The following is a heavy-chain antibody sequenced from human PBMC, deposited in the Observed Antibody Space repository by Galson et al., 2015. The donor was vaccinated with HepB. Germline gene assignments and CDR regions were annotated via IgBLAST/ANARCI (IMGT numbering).Heavy chain of an antibody. CDR3: AALSDSSSSKPHDY. CDR1: GFTFSSYG. D-gene: IGHD6-6*01. J-gene: IGHJ4*02. Sequence: SLRLSCAASGFTFSSYGMHWVRQAPGKGLEWVAVISYDGSNKYYADSVKGRFTISRDNSKNTLYLQMNSLSAEDTAVYYCAALSDSSSSKPHDYWGQGTLVTVSS. V-gene: IGHV3-30*03. CDR2: ISYDGSNK.